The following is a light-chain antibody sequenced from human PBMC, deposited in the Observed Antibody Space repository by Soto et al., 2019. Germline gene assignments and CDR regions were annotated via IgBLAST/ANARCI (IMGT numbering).Light chain of an antibody. CDR1: QNIRNC. V-gene: IGKV1-33*01. CDR3: QQYDYLVT. CDR2: DAS. Sequence: DIQMTQSPSSLSASVGDRVTITCQASQNIRNCLNWYQQKPGRAPKLLIYDASNVETGVPSRFSGTGSGTHFSFSISSLQPEDFATYYCQQYDYLVTFGQGTRLEIK. J-gene: IGKJ5*01.